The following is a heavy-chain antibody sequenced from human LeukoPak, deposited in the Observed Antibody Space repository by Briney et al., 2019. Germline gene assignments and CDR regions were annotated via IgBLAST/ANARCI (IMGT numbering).Heavy chain of an antibody. CDR2: ISGSGGST. CDR1: GFTFSSYG. CDR3: AKDSVKHLDWLLQSRHLDY. Sequence: GGSLRLSCAASGFTFSSYGMSWVRQAPGKGLEWVSAISGSGGSTYYADSVKGRFTISRDNSKNTLYLQMNSLRAEDTAVYYCAKDSVKHLDWLLQSRHLDYWGQGTLVTVSS. J-gene: IGHJ4*02. V-gene: IGHV3-23*01. D-gene: IGHD3/OR15-3a*01.